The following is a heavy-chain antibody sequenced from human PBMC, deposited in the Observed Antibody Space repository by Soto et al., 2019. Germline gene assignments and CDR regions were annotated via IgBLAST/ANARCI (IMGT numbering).Heavy chain of an antibody. J-gene: IGHJ5*02. CDR2: ISYDGSNK. CDR1: GFTFSSYG. D-gene: IGHD3-22*01. Sequence: QVQLVESGGGVVQPGRSLRLSCAASGFTFSSYGMHWVRQAPGKGLEWVAVISYDGSNKYYADSVKGRFTISRDNSKNTLYLQMNSLRAEDTAVYYCAKDHGNYYDSSLRFDPWGQGTLVTVSS. CDR3: AKDHGNYYDSSLRFDP. V-gene: IGHV3-30*18.